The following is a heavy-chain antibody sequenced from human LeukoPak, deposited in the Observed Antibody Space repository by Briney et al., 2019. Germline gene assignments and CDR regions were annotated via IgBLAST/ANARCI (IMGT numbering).Heavy chain of an antibody. D-gene: IGHD6-13*01. CDR2: ISGGGTYT. J-gene: IGHJ4*02. CDR1: GFAFSDYA. V-gene: IGHV3-23*01. Sequence: GGSLRLSCASSGFAFSDYAMTWVRQAPGRGLEWVSAISGGGTYTYYADSVKGRFTISRDNSKNTLYLQMNSLRAEDTAVYYCAKGKYSSSWYFDYWGQGTLVTVSS. CDR3: AKGKYSSSWYFDY.